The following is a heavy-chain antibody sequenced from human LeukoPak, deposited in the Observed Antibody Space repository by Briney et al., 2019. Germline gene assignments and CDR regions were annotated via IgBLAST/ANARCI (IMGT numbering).Heavy chain of an antibody. CDR3: ARDRNFWSGYRPGGYYYYYMDV. CDR1: GFTFDDYA. V-gene: IGHV3-33*08. D-gene: IGHD3-3*01. J-gene: IGHJ6*03. CDR2: IWYDGSNK. Sequence: GGSLRLSCAASGFTFDDYAMHWVRQAPGKGLEWVAVIWYDGSNKYYADSVKGRFTISRDNSKNTLYLQMNSLRAEDTAVYYCARDRNFWSGYRPGGYYYYYMDVWGKGTTVTVSS.